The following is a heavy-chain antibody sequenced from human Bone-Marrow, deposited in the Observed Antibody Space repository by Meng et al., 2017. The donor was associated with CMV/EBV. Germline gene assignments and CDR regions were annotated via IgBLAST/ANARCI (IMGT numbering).Heavy chain of an antibody. V-gene: IGHV3-30-3*01. Sequence: GESLKISCAASGFTFSSHAMHWVRQAPGKGLEWVALISYDGSNKYYADSVKGRFTISRDNSKNTLFLQMSSLRAEDTAVYFCARDYYQYYFDYWGQGTLVTVSS. CDR3: ARDYYQYYFDY. J-gene: IGHJ4*02. D-gene: IGHD3-10*01. CDR2: ISYDGSNK. CDR1: GFTFSSHA.